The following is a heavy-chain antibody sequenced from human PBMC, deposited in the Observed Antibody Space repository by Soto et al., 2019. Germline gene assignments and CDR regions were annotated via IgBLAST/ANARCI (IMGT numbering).Heavy chain of an antibody. CDR3: ARAMRVGAPDY. CDR2: ISYDGTNK. D-gene: IGHD1-26*01. J-gene: IGHJ4*02. Sequence: QVQLVESGGGVVQPGRSLRLSCAASGFTFSSYAMHWVRQAPGKGLEWVAVISYDGTNKYYADSVKGRFTISRDNSKNTLYLQMNSLRAEDTAVYYCARAMRVGAPDYWGQGTLVTVSS. CDR1: GFTFSSYA. V-gene: IGHV3-30-3*01.